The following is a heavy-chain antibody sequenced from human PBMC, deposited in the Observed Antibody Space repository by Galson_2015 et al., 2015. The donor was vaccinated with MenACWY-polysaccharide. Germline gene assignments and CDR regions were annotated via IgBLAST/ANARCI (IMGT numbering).Heavy chain of an antibody. CDR3: ARDRAYSSVDF. Sequence: SLRLSCAASGFAFTDSWMTWIRQAPGRGLEWVANINQDGSVKDYMGIVKGRFTFSRDNAKNSLYLQMNSLRVDDTAVYYCARDRAYSSVDFWGQGTLVTVSS. CDR2: INQDGSVK. J-gene: IGHJ4*02. D-gene: IGHD5-18*01. V-gene: IGHV3-7*01. CDR1: GFAFTDSW.